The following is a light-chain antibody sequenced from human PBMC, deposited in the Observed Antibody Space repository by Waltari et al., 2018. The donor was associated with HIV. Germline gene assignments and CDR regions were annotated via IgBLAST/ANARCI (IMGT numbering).Light chain of an antibody. J-gene: IGLJ3*02. V-gene: IGLV2-14*03. Sequence: QSALTQPASVSASPGQSMTISCTGTSSDLGAYNYVPWYQQHPGKAPKLMIYDVSNRPSGVSSRFSGSKSGNTASLTISGLQAEDEADYYCLSYTTTRTWVFGGGTKLSVL. CDR1: SSDLGAYNY. CDR3: LSYTTTRTWV. CDR2: DVS.